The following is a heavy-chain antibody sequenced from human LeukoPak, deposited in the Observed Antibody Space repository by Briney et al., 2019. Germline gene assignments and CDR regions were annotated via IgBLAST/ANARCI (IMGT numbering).Heavy chain of an antibody. CDR3: ARDLHSGSNTATYYYGMDV. V-gene: IGHV3-30*04. CDR1: GFTFSSYA. J-gene: IGHJ6*02. CDR2: ISYDGSNK. D-gene: IGHD5-18*01. Sequence: GGSLRLSCAASGFTFSSYAMHWVRQAPGKGLEWVAVISYDGSNKYYADSVKGRFTISRDNSKNTLYLQMNSLRAEDTAVYYCARDLHSGSNTATYYYGMDVWGQGTTVTVSS.